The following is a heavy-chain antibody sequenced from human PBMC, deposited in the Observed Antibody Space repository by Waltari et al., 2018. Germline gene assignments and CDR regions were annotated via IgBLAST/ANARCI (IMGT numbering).Heavy chain of an antibody. Sequence: QVQLVQSGAEVKRPGASVQVSCQASGYAFTSYAMHWVRQAPGQSLEWMGWIKAGNGNTKYSQKFQGRVTITRDTSASTAYRELSSLRSKDTAVHYCARGDYSNYELDDWGQGTLVTVSS. V-gene: IGHV1-3*01. CDR2: IKAGNGNT. J-gene: IGHJ4*02. CDR3: ARGDYSNYELDD. D-gene: IGHD4-4*01. CDR1: GYAFTSYA.